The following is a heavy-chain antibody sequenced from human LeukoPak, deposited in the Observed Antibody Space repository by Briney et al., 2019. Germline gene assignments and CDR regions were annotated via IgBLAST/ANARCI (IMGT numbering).Heavy chain of an antibody. V-gene: IGHV3-15*01. CDR2: IKSKTDGGTT. Sequence: PGGSLRLSCAASGFTFSSYAMSWVRQAPGKGLEWVGRIKSKTDGGTTDYAAPVKGRFTISRDDSKNTLYLQMNSLKTEDTAVYYCTTVYYYDSSGYYQNTFDYWGQGTLVTVSS. D-gene: IGHD3-22*01. CDR1: GFTFSSYA. J-gene: IGHJ4*02. CDR3: TTVYYYDSSGYYQNTFDY.